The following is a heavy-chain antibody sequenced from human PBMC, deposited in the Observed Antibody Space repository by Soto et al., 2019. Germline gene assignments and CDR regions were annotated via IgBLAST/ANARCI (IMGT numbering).Heavy chain of an antibody. CDR3: ARRGLWFGEMGYGMDV. CDR1: GYSFTSYW. V-gene: IGHV5-51*01. D-gene: IGHD3-10*01. CDR2: IYPGDSDT. J-gene: IGHJ6*02. Sequence: PGESLKISCQGSGYSFTSYWIGWVRQMPGKGLEWMGIIYPGDSDTRYSPSFQGQVTISADKSISTAYLQWSSLKASDTAMYYCARRGLWFGEMGYGMDVWGQGTTVTVSS.